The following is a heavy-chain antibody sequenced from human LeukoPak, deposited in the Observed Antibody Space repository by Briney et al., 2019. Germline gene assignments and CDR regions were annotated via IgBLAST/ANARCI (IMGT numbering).Heavy chain of an antibody. J-gene: IGHJ3*02. V-gene: IGHV1-69-2*01. Sequence: ASVKVSCKASGYAFSDYYIHWVQQAPGKAPQWMGRLDPEDGEIIFAEKFQGRFTMTEDTSTDTTYLELSSLISDDTAMYYCAAWGVRGRPYIWGRGTMGLVSS. CDR1: GYAFSDYY. D-gene: IGHD3-16*01. CDR3: AAWGVRGRPYI. CDR2: LDPEDGEI.